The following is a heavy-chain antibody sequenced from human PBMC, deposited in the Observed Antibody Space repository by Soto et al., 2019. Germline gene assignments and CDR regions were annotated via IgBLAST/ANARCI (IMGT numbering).Heavy chain of an antibody. CDR3: ARKDNGGKGAFDI. D-gene: IGHD2-8*01. V-gene: IGHV3-30-3*01. CDR2: MSYDARNT. J-gene: IGHJ3*02. Sequence: QVQLVESGGGVVQPGRSLRLSCAASGFTFSSYTIHWVRQAPGKGLEWVAVMSYDARNTYYADSVKGRFTISRDNSKNTLYLQMNSLRAEDTAVFYCARKDNGGKGAFDIWGQGTMVTVSS. CDR1: GFTFSSYT.